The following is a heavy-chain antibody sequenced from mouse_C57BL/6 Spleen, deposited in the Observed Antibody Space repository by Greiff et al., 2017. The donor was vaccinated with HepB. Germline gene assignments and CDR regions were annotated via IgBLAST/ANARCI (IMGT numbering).Heavy chain of an antibody. CDR3: AHSYDGYDAAY. CDR1: GFNIKDYY. D-gene: IGHD2-3*01. CDR2: IDPEDGDT. J-gene: IGHJ3*01. Sequence: VQLQQSGAELVKPGASVKLSCTASGFNIKDYYMHWVKQRTEQGLEWIGRIDPEDGDTKYAPKFQGKATLTADTSSNTAYLQLSSLTSEDPAVYYCAHSYDGYDAAYWGQGTPVTVSA. V-gene: IGHV14-2*01.